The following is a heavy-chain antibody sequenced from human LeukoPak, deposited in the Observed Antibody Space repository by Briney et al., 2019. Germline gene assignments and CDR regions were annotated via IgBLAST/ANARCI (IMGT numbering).Heavy chain of an antibody. CDR2: IYHSGST. V-gene: IGHV4-38-2*02. Sequence: SETLSLTCIVSGYSISSGYYWGWIRQPPGKGLEWIGSIYHSGSTYYNPSLKSRVTISVDTSKNQFSLKLSSVTAADTAMYYCARGGQPLLGNWFDPWGRGTLVTVSS. D-gene: IGHD2-21*02. CDR1: GYSISSGYY. CDR3: ARGGQPLLGNWFDP. J-gene: IGHJ5*02.